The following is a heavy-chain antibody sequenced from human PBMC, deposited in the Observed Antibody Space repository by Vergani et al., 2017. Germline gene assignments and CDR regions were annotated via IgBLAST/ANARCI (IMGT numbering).Heavy chain of an antibody. CDR3: ARDRPTRYNWNDVGGYDY. Sequence: QVQLVESGGGVVQPGRSLRLSCAASGFTFSSYAMHWVRQAPGKGLEWLAVISYDGSNKYYADSVKGRFTISRDNSKNTLYLQMNSLRAEDTALYYCARDRPTRYNWNDVGGYDYRGQGTLVTVSS. CDR1: GFTFSSYA. J-gene: IGHJ4*02. V-gene: IGHV3-30-3*01. CDR2: ISYDGSNK. D-gene: IGHD1-1*01.